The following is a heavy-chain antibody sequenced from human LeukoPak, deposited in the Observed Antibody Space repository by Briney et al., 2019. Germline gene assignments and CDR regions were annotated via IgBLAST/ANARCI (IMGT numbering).Heavy chain of an antibody. CDR2: ISSNGGST. CDR3: ARAIAVAGTEAFDI. D-gene: IGHD6-19*01. Sequence: PGGSLRLSCAASGFTFSSYAMHWVRQAPGKGLEYVSAISSNGGSTYYANSVKGRFTISRDNSKNTLYLQMGSLRAEDMAVYYCARAIAVAGTEAFDIWGQGTMVTVSS. CDR1: GFTFSSYA. V-gene: IGHV3-64*01. J-gene: IGHJ3*02.